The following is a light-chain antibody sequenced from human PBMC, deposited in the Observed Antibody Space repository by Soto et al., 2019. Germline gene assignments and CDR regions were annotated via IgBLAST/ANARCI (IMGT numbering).Light chain of an antibody. V-gene: IGKV3-15*01. J-gene: IGKJ1*01. CDR1: QSVSSN. CDR2: GAS. CDR3: QQYNNWPET. Sequence: EIVMTQSPATLSVSPGERATLSCRASQSVSSNLAWYQQKPGQAPRLLIYGASTRATDVPARFSGSGSGTEFTLTISSLQSDDFAVYDCQQYNNWPETFGQGTKVDIK.